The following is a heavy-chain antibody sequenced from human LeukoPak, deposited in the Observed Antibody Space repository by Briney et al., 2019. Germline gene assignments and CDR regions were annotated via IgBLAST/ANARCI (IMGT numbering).Heavy chain of an antibody. D-gene: IGHD3-3*01. J-gene: IGHJ5*02. Sequence: PSETLSLTCAVYGGSFSGYYWSWIRQPPGKGLEWIGEINHSGSTNYNPSLKSRVTISVDTSKNQFSLKLSSVTAADTAVYYCARGPLPYYDFWSGYYTRRCCWFDPWGQGTLVTVSS. V-gene: IGHV4-34*01. CDR2: INHSGST. CDR3: ARGPLPYYDFWSGYYTRRCCWFDP. CDR1: GGSFSGYY.